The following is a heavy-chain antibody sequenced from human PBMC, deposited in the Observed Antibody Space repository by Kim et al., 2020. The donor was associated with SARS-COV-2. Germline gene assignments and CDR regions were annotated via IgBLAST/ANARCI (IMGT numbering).Heavy chain of an antibody. Sequence: YADSVKGRFTISRDNSKNTLYLQMNSLRAEDTAVYYCAKDLKSRSGSSNYWGQGTLVTVSS. V-gene: IGHV3-33*06. J-gene: IGHJ4*02. D-gene: IGHD3-10*01. CDR3: AKDLKSRSGSSNY.